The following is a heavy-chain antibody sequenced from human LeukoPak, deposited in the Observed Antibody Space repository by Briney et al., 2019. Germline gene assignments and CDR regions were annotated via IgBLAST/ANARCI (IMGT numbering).Heavy chain of an antibody. CDR3: ARGMTTVTTVYDY. J-gene: IGHJ4*02. CDR2: IYSGGST. D-gene: IGHD4-17*01. CDR1: GFTVSSNY. Sequence: PGGSLRLSCAASGFTVSSNYMSWVRQAPGKGLEWVSVIYSGGSTYYADSVKGRFTTSRDNSKNTLYLQMNSLRAEDTAVYYCARGMTTVTTVYDYWGQGTLVTVSS. V-gene: IGHV3-53*01.